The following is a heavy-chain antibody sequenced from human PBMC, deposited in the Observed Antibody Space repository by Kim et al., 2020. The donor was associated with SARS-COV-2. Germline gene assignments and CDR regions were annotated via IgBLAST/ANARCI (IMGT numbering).Heavy chain of an antibody. D-gene: IGHD6-25*01. J-gene: IGHJ6*02. CDR1: GFTFSIYR. CDR2: IKEDGSEK. Sequence: GGSLRLSCAVSGFTFSIYRMSWVRQGPGKGLEWVANIKEDGSEKDHVDPVKGRFTISRDNAKNSLFLQMDSMRAEDTAVYFCVRGVRDTSGWRNYYAIDVWGQGAPVTVSS. CDR3: VRGVRDTSGWRNYYAIDV. V-gene: IGHV3-7*01.